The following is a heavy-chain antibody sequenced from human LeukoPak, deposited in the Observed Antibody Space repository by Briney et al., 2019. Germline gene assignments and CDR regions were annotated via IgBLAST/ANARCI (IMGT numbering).Heavy chain of an antibody. V-gene: IGHV3-23*01. J-gene: IGHJ4*02. Sequence: GGSLRLSCAASGFTFSSYAMSWVRQAPGKGLEWVSAISGSGGSTYYADSVRGRFTISRDNSKNTLYLQMNSLRAEDTAVYYCAKDPSSSSGSNYWGQGTLVTVSS. CDR3: AKDPSSSSGSNY. CDR2: ISGSGGST. CDR1: GFTFSSYA. D-gene: IGHD6-6*01.